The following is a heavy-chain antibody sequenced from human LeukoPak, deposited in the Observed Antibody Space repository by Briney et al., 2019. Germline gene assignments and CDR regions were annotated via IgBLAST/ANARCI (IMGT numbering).Heavy chain of an antibody. J-gene: IGHJ5*02. CDR2: IYSDGAT. CDR3: ARDKDA. CDR1: GLTVSNNY. Sequence: GGSLRLSCVVSGLTVSNNYMSWDRQAPGKGLEWVSVIYSDGATRNADSVKGRFTISRDDSKNTVYLQMDSLRAEDTAVYYCARDKDAWGQGTLVTVSS. V-gene: IGHV3-66*01.